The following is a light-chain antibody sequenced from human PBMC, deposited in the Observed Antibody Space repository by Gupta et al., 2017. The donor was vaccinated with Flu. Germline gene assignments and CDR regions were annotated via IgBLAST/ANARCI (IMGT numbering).Light chain of an antibody. Sequence: SSSNIGNNYVYWYHHLPGPSPKLLIYSNDQRPSGIPDRFSGSKSGTSGSLAISGLRSEDEADYFCAARDDSLDGWVFGGGTKLTVL. CDR2: SND. V-gene: IGLV1-47*01. CDR1: SSNIGNNY. J-gene: IGLJ3*02. CDR3: AARDDSLDGWV.